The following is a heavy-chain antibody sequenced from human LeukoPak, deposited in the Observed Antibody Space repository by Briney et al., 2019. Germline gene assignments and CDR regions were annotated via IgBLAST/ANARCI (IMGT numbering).Heavy chain of an antibody. CDR1: GGSISSYY. Sequence: PSETLSLTCTVSGGSISSYYWSWIRQPPGKGLEWIGYIYYSGSTNYDPSLKSRVTISVDTSKNQFSLKLSSVTAADTAVYYCAKGYVQGYSSSWYYYYGMDVWGQGTTVTVSS. V-gene: IGHV4-59*01. D-gene: IGHD6-13*01. CDR2: IYYSGST. CDR3: AKGYVQGYSSSWYYYYGMDV. J-gene: IGHJ6*02.